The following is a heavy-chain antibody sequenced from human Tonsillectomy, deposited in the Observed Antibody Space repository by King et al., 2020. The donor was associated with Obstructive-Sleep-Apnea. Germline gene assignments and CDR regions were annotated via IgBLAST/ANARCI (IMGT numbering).Heavy chain of an antibody. CDR3: ARSLHPSGSFYPNFDY. CDR1: GGSLSGFH. V-gene: IGHV4-59*08. CDR2: ISNTGST. D-gene: IGHD3-10*01. Sequence: QLQESGPGLVKPSETLSLTCTVSGGSLSGFHWTWIRQPPGKGLEWIGFISNTGSTSYSPSLKSRVTISVDTSKNQFSLRLSSVTAADTAVYFCARSLHPSGSFYPNFDYWGQGTLVTVSS. J-gene: IGHJ4*02.